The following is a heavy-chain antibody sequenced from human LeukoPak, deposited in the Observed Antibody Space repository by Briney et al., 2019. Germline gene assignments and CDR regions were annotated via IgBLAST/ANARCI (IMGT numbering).Heavy chain of an antibody. CDR2: ISGNGRTT. J-gene: IGHJ4*02. V-gene: IGHV3-23*01. CDR3: VARGGASVFYYFDF. CDR1: GFTFSTYA. D-gene: IGHD3-10*01. Sequence: GSLSLSCTASGFTFSTYAMTWVRQAPGKGPEWASSISGNGRTTYYSDSVRGRFTISRDNSRNTLYLQMNSLRADDTAVYYCVARGGASVFYYFDFWGQGTLVTVSS.